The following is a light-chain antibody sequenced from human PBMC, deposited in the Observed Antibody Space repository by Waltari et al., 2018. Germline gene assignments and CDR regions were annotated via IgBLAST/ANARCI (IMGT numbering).Light chain of an antibody. J-gene: IGKJ2*01. CDR2: GAS. CDR1: QSVRSSS. CDR3: EQYGSSPYT. Sequence: EMVLTQSPGTLSLSPGERATLSCRASQSVRSSSLAWYQRKPGQAPRLLIYGASSRATGIPDRFSGSGSGTDFTLTISRLEPEDFVVYYCEQYGSSPYTFGQGTKLEIK. V-gene: IGKV3-20*01.